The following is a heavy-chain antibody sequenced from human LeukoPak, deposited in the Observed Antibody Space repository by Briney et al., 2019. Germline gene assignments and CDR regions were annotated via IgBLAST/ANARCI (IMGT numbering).Heavy chain of an antibody. CDR3: ARNPRGDFCSGYYYYFDY. J-gene: IGHJ4*02. CDR2: IYPGDSDT. CDR1: GYSFTSYW. Sequence: SLXISCXGAGYSFTSYWSGWVRQLPGKGLEWMGIIYPGDSDTRYSPSFQGQVTISADKSISTAYLQWSSLKASDTAMYYCARNPRGDFCSGYYYYFDYWGQGTLVTVSS. D-gene: IGHD3-3*01. V-gene: IGHV5-51*01.